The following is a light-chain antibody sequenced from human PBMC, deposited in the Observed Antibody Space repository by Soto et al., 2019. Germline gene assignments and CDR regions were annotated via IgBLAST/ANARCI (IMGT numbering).Light chain of an antibody. CDR2: DAS. V-gene: IGKV3-11*01. Sequence: EILFTQSPATLSLSPGERATLSCRASQSVSSYLAWYQQKPGQAPRLLIYDASNRATGIPGRFSGSGSGTEFTLTISSLQSKDFAVYYCQQYNNWHPLTFGGGTKVDI. CDR3: QQYNNWHPLT. J-gene: IGKJ4*01. CDR1: QSVSSY.